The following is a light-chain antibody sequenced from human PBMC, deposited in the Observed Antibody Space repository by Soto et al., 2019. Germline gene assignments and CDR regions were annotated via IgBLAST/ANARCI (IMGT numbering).Light chain of an antibody. Sequence: EIVMTQSPGTRSVSSAYTATLSCXXSQRISRNLAWYQQKPGQAPRLLIYDASTRATAIPARFSGSGSETEFTLTISSLQSEDSAVYYCQQYNNWPPWTFGQGTKVDIK. V-gene: IGKV3-15*01. J-gene: IGKJ1*01. CDR2: DAS. CDR3: QQYNNWPPWT. CDR1: QRISRN.